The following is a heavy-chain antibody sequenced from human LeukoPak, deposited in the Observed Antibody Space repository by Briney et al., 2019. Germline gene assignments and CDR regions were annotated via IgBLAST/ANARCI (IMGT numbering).Heavy chain of an antibody. Sequence: GGSLRLSCAASGFTFSNAWMSWVRQAPGKGLEWVGRIKSKTDGGTTDYAAPVKGRFTISRDDSKNTLYLQMNSLKTEDTAVYYCTSRIMITFGGVTPDYWGQGTLVTVSS. CDR2: IKSKTDGGTT. V-gene: IGHV3-15*01. J-gene: IGHJ4*02. CDR1: GFTFSNAW. CDR3: TSRIMITFGGVTPDY. D-gene: IGHD3-16*01.